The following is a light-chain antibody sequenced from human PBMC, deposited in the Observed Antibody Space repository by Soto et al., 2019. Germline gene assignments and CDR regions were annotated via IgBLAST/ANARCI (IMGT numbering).Light chain of an antibody. V-gene: IGLV1-40*01. CDR2: DNN. CDR3: QSYDSSLSGVV. Sequence: QSVLTQPPSVSGAPGQRVTLSCTGSSSNIGAGYVVHWYQQLPGTAPKLLIYDNNNRPSGVPDRFSGSKSGTSASLAITGLQAEDEADYYCQSYDSSLSGVVFGGRTKLTVL. J-gene: IGLJ3*02. CDR1: SSNIGAGYV.